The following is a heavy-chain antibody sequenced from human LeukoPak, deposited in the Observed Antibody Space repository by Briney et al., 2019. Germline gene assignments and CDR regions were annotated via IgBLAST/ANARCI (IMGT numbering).Heavy chain of an antibody. CDR2: ISGSGGST. Sequence: GGSLRLSCAASGFTFSSYAMSWVRQAPGKGLEWVSAISGSGGSTYYADSVKGRFTISRDNSKNTLYLQMNSLRAEDTAVYYCAKDGDCSVGSCYLNWFDPWGQGTLVTVSS. D-gene: IGHD2-15*01. J-gene: IGHJ5*02. CDR1: GFTFSSYA. CDR3: AKDGDCSVGSCYLNWFDP. V-gene: IGHV3-23*01.